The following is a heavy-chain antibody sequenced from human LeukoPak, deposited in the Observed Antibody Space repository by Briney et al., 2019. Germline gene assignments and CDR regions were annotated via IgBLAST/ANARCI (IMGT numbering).Heavy chain of an antibody. CDR2: MYYSGST. J-gene: IGHJ4*02. CDR1: GGSFSSSSYY. Sequence: SETLSLTCTVSGGSFSSSSYYWGWIRQPPGKGLEWIGSMYYSGSTYYNPSLKSRVTISVDPSKNYFSLRLSSVTAADRAVYYCARENYYDSGVGRYYADYWGQGTLVTVSS. CDR3: ARENYYDSGVGRYYADY. D-gene: IGHD3-22*01. V-gene: IGHV4-39*02.